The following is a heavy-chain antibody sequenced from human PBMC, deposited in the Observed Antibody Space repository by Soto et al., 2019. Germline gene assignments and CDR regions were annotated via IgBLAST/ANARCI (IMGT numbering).Heavy chain of an antibody. J-gene: IGHJ6*02. CDR3: ARTLGMGLGGMDV. CDR2: ISYDGSNK. CDR1: GFTFSSYA. Sequence: QVQLVESGGGVVQPGRSLRLSCAASGFTFSSYAMHWVRQAPGKGLEWVAVISYDGSNKYYADSVKGRFTSARDNSKNTLYLQMNSLRAEDTAVYYCARTLGMGLGGMDVWGQGTTVTVSS. D-gene: IGHD6-13*01. V-gene: IGHV3-30-3*01.